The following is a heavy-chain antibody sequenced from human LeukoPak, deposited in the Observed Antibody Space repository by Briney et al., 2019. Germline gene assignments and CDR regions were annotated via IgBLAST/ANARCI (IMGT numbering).Heavy chain of an antibody. Sequence: GGSLRLSCAASGFTFSSYSMNWVRQAPGKGLEWVSSISSSSSYIYYADSVKGRFTISRDNAKNSLYLQMNSLRAEDTAVYYCARGRGGIFGVVIVGVEDYWGQGTLVTVSS. J-gene: IGHJ4*02. V-gene: IGHV3-21*01. CDR2: ISSSSSYI. D-gene: IGHD3-3*01. CDR1: GFTFSSYS. CDR3: ARGRGGIFGVVIVGVEDY.